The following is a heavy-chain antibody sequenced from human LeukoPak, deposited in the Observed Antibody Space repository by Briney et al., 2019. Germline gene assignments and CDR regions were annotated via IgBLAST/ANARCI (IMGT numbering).Heavy chain of an antibody. D-gene: IGHD3-22*01. Sequence: ASVKVSCKASGYTFTSYDINWVRQATGQGLEWMGWMNPNSGNTGYAQKFQGRVTMTRNTSISTAYMELSSLRSEDTAVYYCASGKRITMIVVALTSLDYWGQGTLVTVSS. J-gene: IGHJ4*02. CDR1: GYTFTSYD. CDR2: MNPNSGNT. CDR3: ASGKRITMIVVALTSLDY. V-gene: IGHV1-8*01.